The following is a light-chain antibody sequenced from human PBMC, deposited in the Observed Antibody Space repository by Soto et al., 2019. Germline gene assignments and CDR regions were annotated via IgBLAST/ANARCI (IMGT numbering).Light chain of an antibody. J-gene: IGKJ2*01. Sequence: EIVMTQSPATLSVSPGERATLSCKASQSVSRKLAWFQQKPGQAPSLLSYGVSTRATGVPVRFSGSGSGTEFTLTINSLKSEDFAVYDGQQYNNWPHTFGQGTKVDIK. CDR1: QSVSRK. V-gene: IGKV3-15*01. CDR3: QQYNNWPHT. CDR2: GVS.